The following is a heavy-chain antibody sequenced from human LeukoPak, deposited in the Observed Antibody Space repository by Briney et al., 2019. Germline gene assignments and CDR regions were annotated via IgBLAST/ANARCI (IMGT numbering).Heavy chain of an antibody. D-gene: IGHD1-26*01. CDR2: INPNGWST. CDR1: EFTSNY. Sequence: AASVKVSCKASEFTSNYMHWVRQAPGQGLEWMGIINPNGWSTKYAQQFQGRVTMTWDTSTSTVYVELSSLRSEDTAVYYCARTRASWDFDYWGQGTLVTVSS. CDR3: ARTRASWDFDY. V-gene: IGHV1-46*01. J-gene: IGHJ4*02.